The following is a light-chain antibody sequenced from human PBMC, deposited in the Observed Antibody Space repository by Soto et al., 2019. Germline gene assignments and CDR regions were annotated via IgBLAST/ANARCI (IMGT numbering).Light chain of an antibody. CDR3: SSYGGSNIPLYV. J-gene: IGLJ1*01. CDR2: EVD. V-gene: IGLV2-8*01. Sequence: QSVLTQPASVSGSPGQSITISCTGTISDFVVYKYVSWYQQHPGKAPKLIIYEVDKRPSGVPDRFSGSKSGNTASLTVSGLQAEDEADYYCSSYGGSNIPLYVFGTGTKVTVL. CDR1: ISDFVVYKY.